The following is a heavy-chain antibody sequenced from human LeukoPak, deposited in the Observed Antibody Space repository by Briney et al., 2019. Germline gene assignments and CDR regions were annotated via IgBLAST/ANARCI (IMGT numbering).Heavy chain of an antibody. D-gene: IGHD5-18*01. J-gene: IGHJ4*02. CDR1: GGTFSSYA. CDR2: IIPILGTA. V-gene: IGHV1-69*11. CDR3: AREPNVDTAMDFGY. Sequence: GSSVKVSCKASGGTFSSYAISWVRQAPGQGLEWMGRIIPILGTANYAQKFQGRVAITTDESTSTAYMELSSLRSEDTAVYYCAREPNVDTAMDFGYWGQGTLVTVSS.